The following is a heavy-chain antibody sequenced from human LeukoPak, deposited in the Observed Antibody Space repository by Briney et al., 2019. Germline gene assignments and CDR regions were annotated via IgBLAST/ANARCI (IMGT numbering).Heavy chain of an antibody. CDR2: ISSSSSYI. D-gene: IGHD5-24*01. CDR1: GFTFISYS. Sequence: GRSLRLSCAASGFTFISYSMNWVRQAPGKGLECVSSISSSSSYIYYADSVKGRFTISRDNAKNSLYLQMNSLRAEDTAVYYCARDGLPGDGYNLDYFDYWGQGTLVTVSS. V-gene: IGHV3-21*01. J-gene: IGHJ4*02. CDR3: ARDGLPGDGYNLDYFDY.